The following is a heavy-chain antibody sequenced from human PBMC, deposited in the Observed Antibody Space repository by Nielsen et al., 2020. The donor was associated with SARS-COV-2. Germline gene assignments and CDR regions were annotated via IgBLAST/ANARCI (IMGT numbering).Heavy chain of an antibody. CDR3: ARGFKEYYYDSSGYYTGNWFDP. J-gene: IGHJ5*02. Sequence: RQAPGKGLEWIGYIYYSGSTNYNPSLKSRLTISVDTSKNQFSLKPSSVTAADTAVYYCARGFKEYYYDSSGYYTGNWFDPWGQGTLVTVSS. V-gene: IGHV4-61*06. D-gene: IGHD3-22*01. CDR2: IYYSGST.